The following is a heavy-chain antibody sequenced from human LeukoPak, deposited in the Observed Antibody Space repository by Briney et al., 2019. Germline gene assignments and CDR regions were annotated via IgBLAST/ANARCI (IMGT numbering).Heavy chain of an antibody. CDR1: GGTFSSYA. CDR2: IIPIFGTA. V-gene: IGHV1-69*06. Sequence: SVKVSCKASGGTFSSYAIIWVRQAPGQGLEWMGRIIPIFGTANYAQKFQGRVTITADKSTSTAYMELSSLRSEDTAVYYCARVDGSGSYYGYWGQGTLVTVSS. CDR3: ARVDGSGSYYGY. D-gene: IGHD3-10*01. J-gene: IGHJ4*02.